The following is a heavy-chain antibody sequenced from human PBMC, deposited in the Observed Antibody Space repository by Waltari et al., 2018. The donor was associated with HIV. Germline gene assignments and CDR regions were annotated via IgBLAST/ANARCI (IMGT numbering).Heavy chain of an antibody. CDR3: AKDLWDGYKSPLDY. CDR2: ISNDGTNK. D-gene: IGHD5-12*01. CDR1: GFTFSNYG. J-gene: IGHJ4*02. V-gene: IGHV3-30*18. Sequence: QVQLVESGGGVVQPGRSLRLSCVASGFTFSNYGTHWVRQAPGKGLEWVAVISNDGTNKFYADPVKGRFTISRDNSKNTLYLQMNSLRAEDTAVYYCAKDLWDGYKSPLDYWGQGTLVTVSS.